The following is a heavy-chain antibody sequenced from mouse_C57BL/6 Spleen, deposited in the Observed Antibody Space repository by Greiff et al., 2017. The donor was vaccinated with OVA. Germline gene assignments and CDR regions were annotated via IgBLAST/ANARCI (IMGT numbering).Heavy chain of an antibody. Sequence: QVQLQQSGAELVRPGTSVKVSCKASGYAFTNYLIEWVKQRPGQGLEWIGVINPGSGGTNYNEKFKGKATLTADKSSSTAYMQLSSLTSEDSAVYFCARSLYDGYPAYWGQGTLVTVSA. V-gene: IGHV1-54*01. CDR3: ARSLYDGYPAY. CDR2: INPGSGGT. D-gene: IGHD2-3*01. J-gene: IGHJ3*01. CDR1: GYAFTNYL.